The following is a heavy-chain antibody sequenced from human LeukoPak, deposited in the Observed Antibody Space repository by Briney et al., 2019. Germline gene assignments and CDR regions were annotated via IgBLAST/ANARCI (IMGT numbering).Heavy chain of an antibody. Sequence: GGSLRLSCAGSGFRFHDYAMHWVRQAPGKGLEWVSGISWNSGSIGYADSVKGRFTISRDNAKNSLYLQMNSLRAEDTALYYCAKGRLYSWNDPDAFDIWGQGTMVTVSS. CDR2: ISWNSGSI. D-gene: IGHD1-1*01. V-gene: IGHV3-9*01. CDR3: AKGRLYSWNDPDAFDI. CDR1: GFRFHDYA. J-gene: IGHJ3*02.